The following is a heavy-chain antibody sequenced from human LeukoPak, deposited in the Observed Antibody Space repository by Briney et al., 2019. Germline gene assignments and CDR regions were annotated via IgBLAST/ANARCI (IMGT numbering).Heavy chain of an antibody. CDR1: GGSFSGYF. CDR2: INHSGSTNYNSGGT. V-gene: IGHV4-34*01. Sequence: SETLSLTCAVYGGSFSGYFWSWIRQPPGTGLEWIGEINHSGSTNYNSGGTNYNPSLKSRVTISLDTSKNQFSLRLSSVTAADTAVYYCARHAPSANENGFDYWGQGTLVTVSS. CDR3: ARHAPSANENGFDY. D-gene: IGHD5-12*01. J-gene: IGHJ4*02.